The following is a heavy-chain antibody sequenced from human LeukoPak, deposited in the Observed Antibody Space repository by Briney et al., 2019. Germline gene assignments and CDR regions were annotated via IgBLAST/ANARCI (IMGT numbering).Heavy chain of an antibody. CDR2: IYYSGST. J-gene: IGHJ1*01. CDR3: ARTPYCSSTSCFAEYFQH. V-gene: IGHV4-39*01. Sequence: SETLSLTCTVSGGYISSSSYYWGWIRQPPGKGLEWIGGIYYSGSTYYNPSLKSRVTISVDTSKNQFSLKLSSVTAADTAVYYCARTPYCSSTSCFAEYFQHWGQGTLVTVSS. CDR1: GGYISSSSYY. D-gene: IGHD2-2*01.